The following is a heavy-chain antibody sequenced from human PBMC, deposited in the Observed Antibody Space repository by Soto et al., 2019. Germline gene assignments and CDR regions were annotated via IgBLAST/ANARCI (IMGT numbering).Heavy chain of an antibody. V-gene: IGHV4-59*01. CDR2: IYSDGGT. Sequence: QVQLHESGPGLVKPSETLSLTCTVSGGSINNYYWSWIRQPPGKGLEYVGYIYSDGGTNSNPSLKSRLTMSVDTSKNQFSLRLHSVTAAATALYYCARGSGARNFDYWGLGTLVTVSS. CDR1: GGSINNYY. J-gene: IGHJ4*02. CDR3: ARGSGARNFDY. D-gene: IGHD2-15*01.